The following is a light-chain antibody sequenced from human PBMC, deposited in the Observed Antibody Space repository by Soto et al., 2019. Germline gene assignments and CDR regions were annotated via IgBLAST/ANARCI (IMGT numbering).Light chain of an antibody. Sequence: EIVLTQSPATLSLSPGERATLSCRASQSVSSYLAWYQQKPGQAPRLLIYDASNRATGIPARFSGSGSGTDFTLTTSSLEPEDFAVYYCQQRSNWPPRALTFGGGTKVDIK. CDR2: DAS. V-gene: IGKV3-11*01. CDR1: QSVSSY. CDR3: QQRSNWPPRALT. J-gene: IGKJ4*01.